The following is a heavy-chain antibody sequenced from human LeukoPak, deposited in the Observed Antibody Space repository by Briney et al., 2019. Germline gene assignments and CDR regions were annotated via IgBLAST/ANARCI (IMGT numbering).Heavy chain of an antibody. D-gene: IGHD1-1*01. CDR3: ARVTGNWNYGYFDL. CDR1: GFTFSSYW. J-gene: IGHJ2*01. CDR2: IKQDGSEK. Sequence: PGGSLRLSCAASGFTFSSYWMSWVRQAPGKGLEWVANIKQDGSEKYYVDSVKGRFTISRDNAKNSLYLQMNSLRAEDTAVYYCARVTGNWNYGYFDLWGRGTLVTVSS. V-gene: IGHV3-7*01.